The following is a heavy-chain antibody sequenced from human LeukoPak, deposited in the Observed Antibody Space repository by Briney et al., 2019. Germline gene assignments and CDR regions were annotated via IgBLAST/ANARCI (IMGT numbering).Heavy chain of an antibody. CDR1: GYTFTGYY. D-gene: IGHD6-19*01. J-gene: IGHJ5*02. CDR3: AREIVHSSGSYNWFDP. Sequence: ASVKVSCKASGYTFTGYYMHWVRQAPGQGLEWMGWINPNSGGTNYAQKFQGRVTMTRDTSISTAYMELSRLRSDDTAVYYCAREIVHSSGSYNWFDPWAQGTVVTVSS. V-gene: IGHV1-2*02. CDR2: INPNSGGT.